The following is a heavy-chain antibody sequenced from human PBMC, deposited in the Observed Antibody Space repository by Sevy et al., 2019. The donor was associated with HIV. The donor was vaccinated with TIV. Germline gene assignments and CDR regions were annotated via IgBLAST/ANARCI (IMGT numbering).Heavy chain of an antibody. CDR1: GFTFSSYE. J-gene: IGHJ4*02. Sequence: GGSLRLSCAASGFTFSSYEMNWVRQAPGKGLEWVSYISNSGTTRSYSDSVRGRFTISRYNAGNSLYLQMKSLRAEDTAVYYCARDLPPSATTVAHFDYWGQGTLVTVSS. D-gene: IGHD4-17*01. CDR3: ARDLPPSATTVAHFDY. CDR2: ISNSGTTR. V-gene: IGHV3-48*03.